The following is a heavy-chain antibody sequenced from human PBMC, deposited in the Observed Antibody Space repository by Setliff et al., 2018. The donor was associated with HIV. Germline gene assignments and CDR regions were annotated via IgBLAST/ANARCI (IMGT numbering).Heavy chain of an antibody. CDR2: IYDSGNT. Sequence: SETLSLTCTVSGGSISSGSYYWSWIRQPAGKGLEWIGSIYDSGNTSYNPSLSGRLTISVDTSKNQVSLRLSSATAADTGVYYCARHRDPPGTSWIFYYYHMDLWGGGTTVTVSS. V-gene: IGHV4-39*01. D-gene: IGHD6-13*01. CDR3: ARHRDPPGTSWIFYYYHMDL. CDR1: GGSISSGSYY. J-gene: IGHJ6*03.